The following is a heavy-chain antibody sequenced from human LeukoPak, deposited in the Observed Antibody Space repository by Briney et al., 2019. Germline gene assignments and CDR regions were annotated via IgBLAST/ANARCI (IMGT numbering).Heavy chain of an antibody. V-gene: IGHV1-69*13. CDR1: GGTFSSYT. Sequence: ASVKVSCKASGGTFSSYTISWVRQAPGQGLEWMGGIIPIFGTANYAQKFQGRVTIIADESTSTAYMELSSLRSEDTAVYYCARRGQQGHYYGMDVWGQGTTVTVSS. D-gene: IGHD6-13*01. CDR2: IIPIFGTA. CDR3: ARRGQQGHYYGMDV. J-gene: IGHJ6*02.